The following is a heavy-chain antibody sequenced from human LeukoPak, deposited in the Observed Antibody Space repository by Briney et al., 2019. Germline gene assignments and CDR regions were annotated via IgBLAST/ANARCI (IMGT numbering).Heavy chain of an antibody. CDR1: GFTFSSGW. CDR3: ASDGHSTGSFDY. J-gene: IGHJ4*02. D-gene: IGHD6-19*01. V-gene: IGHV3-7*05. Sequence: AGGSLRLSCAAYGFTFSSGWMNWVRQAPGKGLEWVANIKQDGSVIYYVDSVKGRFTISRDNAKNSLYLQMNTLRAEDTAVYYCASDGHSTGSFDYWGQGTLVTVSS. CDR2: IKQDGSVI.